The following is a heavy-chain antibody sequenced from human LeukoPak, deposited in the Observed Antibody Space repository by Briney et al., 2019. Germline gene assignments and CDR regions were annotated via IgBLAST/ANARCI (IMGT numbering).Heavy chain of an antibody. J-gene: IGHJ4*02. CDR3: ARPRDRFSRIAAAGSTSFDY. CDR2: IYYSGST. CDR1: GGSISSSSYY. D-gene: IGHD6-13*01. V-gene: IGHV4-39*01. Sequence: SETLSLTCTVSGGSISSSSYYWGWIRQPPGKGLEWIGSIYYSGSTYYNPSLKSRVTISVDTSKNQFSLKLSSVTAADTAVYYCARPRDRFSRIAAAGSTSFDYWGQGTLVTVSS.